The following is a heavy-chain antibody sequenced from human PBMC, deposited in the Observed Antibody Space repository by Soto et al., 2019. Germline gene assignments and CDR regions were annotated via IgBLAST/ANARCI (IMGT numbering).Heavy chain of an antibody. CDR1: GYTFASYA. V-gene: IGHV1-18*01. Sequence: QVQLVQSGAEVKKPGASVKVSCKASGYTFASYAISWMRQAPGQGLEWMGWISAYNGNTNYAQKLQGRVTMTTDTATSASYRELRRLGSDATAVYYCARDPQPPDDWGQGTLVTVSS. J-gene: IGHJ4*02. CDR3: ARDPQPPDD. CDR2: ISAYNGNT.